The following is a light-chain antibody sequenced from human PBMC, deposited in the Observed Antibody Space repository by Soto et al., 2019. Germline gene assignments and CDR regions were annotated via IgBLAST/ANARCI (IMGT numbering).Light chain of an antibody. CDR1: QSVSNNY. V-gene: IGKV3-11*01. J-gene: IGKJ2*01. Sequence: EIVLTQSPGTLSLSPGERATLSCRASQSVSNNYLAWYQQKPGQAPRLLIYGASNRATGIPARFSGSGSGTDFTLTISSLEPEDFAVYYCQQRSNWPMYTFGQGTKVDIK. CDR2: GAS. CDR3: QQRSNWPMYT.